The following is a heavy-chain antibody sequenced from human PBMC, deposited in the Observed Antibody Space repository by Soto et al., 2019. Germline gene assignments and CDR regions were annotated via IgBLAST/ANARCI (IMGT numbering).Heavy chain of an antibody. CDR2: ISSSSSYI. D-gene: IGHD4-17*01. V-gene: IGHV3-21*01. J-gene: IGHJ4*02. Sequence: PGGSLRLSCAASGFTFSSYSMNWVRQAPGKGPEWVSSISSSSSYIYYADSVKGRFTISRDNAKNSLYLQMNSLRAEDTAVYYCAREHDYGDYEDYWGQGTLVTVSS. CDR1: GFTFSSYS. CDR3: AREHDYGDYEDY.